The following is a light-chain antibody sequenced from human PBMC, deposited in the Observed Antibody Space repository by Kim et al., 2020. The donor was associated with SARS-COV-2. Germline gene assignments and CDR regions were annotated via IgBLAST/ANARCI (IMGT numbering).Light chain of an antibody. CDR1: SSDVGGYNY. V-gene: IGLV2-8*01. CDR2: EVT. J-gene: IGLJ3*02. Sequence: GQCGSADCNGTSSDVGGYNYVSWCQQHPGKAPRLMIYEVTKRPSGVPDRFSGSKSGNTASLTVFGLQAEDEADYYCGSYGGRKNVVFGGGTQLTVL. CDR3: GSYGGRKNVV.